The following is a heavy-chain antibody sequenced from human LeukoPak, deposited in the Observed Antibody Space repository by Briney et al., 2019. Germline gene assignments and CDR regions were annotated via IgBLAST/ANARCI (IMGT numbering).Heavy chain of an antibody. Sequence: SETLSLTCTVSGGSISSYYWSWIRQPPGKGLEWIGYIYYSGSTNYNPSLKSRVTISVDTSKNQFSLKLSSVTAADTAVYYRARDRGLYVVDYWGQGTLVTVSS. CDR3: ARDRGLYVVDY. V-gene: IGHV4-59*01. J-gene: IGHJ4*02. D-gene: IGHD3-10*01. CDR2: IYYSGST. CDR1: GGSISSYY.